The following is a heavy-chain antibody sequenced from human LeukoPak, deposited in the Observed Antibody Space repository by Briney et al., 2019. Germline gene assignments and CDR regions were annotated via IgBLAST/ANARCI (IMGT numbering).Heavy chain of an antibody. CDR3: AKDGSGGGWKWFDP. D-gene: IGHD2-15*01. Sequence: QPGRSLRLSCAASGFTFTSYGFHWVHQAPGKGLEWVAVIWYDGTNKYYADSVKGRFIISRDDSKNTLYLQMNSLRAEDTAVYYCAKDGSGGGWKWFDPWGQGTLVTVSS. V-gene: IGHV3-33*06. J-gene: IGHJ5*02. CDR1: GFTFTSYG. CDR2: IWYDGTNK.